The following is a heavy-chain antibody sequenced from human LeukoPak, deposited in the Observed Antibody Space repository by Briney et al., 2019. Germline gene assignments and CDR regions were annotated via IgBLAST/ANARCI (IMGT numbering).Heavy chain of an antibody. V-gene: IGHV3-9*01. CDR2: ISWNGGSI. CDR3: AKGGKWDVTPFDY. CDR1: GFTFDDYA. Sequence: GRSLRLSCAASGFTFDDYAVHWVRQAPGKGLEWVSGISWNGGSIGYADSVKGRFTISRDNAKNSLHLQMNSLRAEDTALYYCAKGGKWDVTPFDYWGQGTLVTVSS. D-gene: IGHD1-26*01. J-gene: IGHJ4*02.